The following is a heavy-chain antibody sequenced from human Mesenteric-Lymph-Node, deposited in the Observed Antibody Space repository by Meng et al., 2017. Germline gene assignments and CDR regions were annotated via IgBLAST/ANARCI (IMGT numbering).Heavy chain of an antibody. V-gene: IGHV1-2*06. CDR3: ARVGDYGDYYYFDY. D-gene: IGHD4-17*01. J-gene: IGHJ4*02. CDR2: INPNSGGT. CDR1: GYTFTGYY. Sequence: ASVKVSCKASGYTFTGYYMHWVRQAPGQGLEWMGRINPNSGGTNYAQKFQGRVTMTRDTSISTAYMELSRLRSDDTAVYYCARVGDYGDYYYFDYWGQGTLVTVSS.